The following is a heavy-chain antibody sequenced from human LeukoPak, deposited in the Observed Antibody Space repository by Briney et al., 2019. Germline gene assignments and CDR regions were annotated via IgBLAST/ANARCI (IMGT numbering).Heavy chain of an antibody. CDR2: ISTSGGTK. J-gene: IGHJ4*02. V-gene: IGHV3-48*03. Sequence: GGSLRLSCAASGFTFSSFEMNWVRQAPGRGLEWLSHISTSGGTKYYADSVKGRFTISRDNAENSVYLQMSGLTAEDTGLYYCARDREYSSSSIDYWGQETLVTVSS. D-gene: IGHD6-6*01. CDR3: ARDREYSSSSIDY. CDR1: GFTFSSFE.